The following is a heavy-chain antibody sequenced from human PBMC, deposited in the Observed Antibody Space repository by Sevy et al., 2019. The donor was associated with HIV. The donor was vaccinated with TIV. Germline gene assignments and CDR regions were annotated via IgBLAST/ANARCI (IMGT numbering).Heavy chain of an antibody. J-gene: IGHJ4*02. Sequence: GGSLRLSCTASGFTFGDYAMSWFRQAPGKGLEWVGFIRSKAYGGTTEYAASVKGRFNISRDDSKSIAYLQMNSLKTEDTAVYYCTREPLGYCSSTSCFLRNYWGQGTLVTVSS. D-gene: IGHD2-2*01. CDR2: IRSKAYGGTT. V-gene: IGHV3-49*03. CDR1: GFTFGDYA. CDR3: TREPLGYCSSTSCFLRNY.